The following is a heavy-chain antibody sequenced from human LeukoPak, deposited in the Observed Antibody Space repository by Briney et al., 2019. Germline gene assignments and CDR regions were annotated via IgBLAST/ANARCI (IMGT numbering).Heavy chain of an antibody. CDR2: ICGSGGST. D-gene: IGHD6-19*01. Sequence: PGGTLRLSCAASGFTFSSYAMSWVRQAPGKGLEWVSAICGSGGSTYYADSVKGRFTISRDNSNNTRYLQMHSLRPEDTAVYYCAKRSVAVAGTFDYWGQGTLVTVSS. J-gene: IGHJ4*02. V-gene: IGHV3-23*01. CDR3: AKRSVAVAGTFDY. CDR1: GFTFSSYA.